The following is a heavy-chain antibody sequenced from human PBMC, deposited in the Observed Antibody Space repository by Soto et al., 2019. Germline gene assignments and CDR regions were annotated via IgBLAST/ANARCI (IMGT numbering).Heavy chain of an antibody. CDR3: AKEVGIAGADTRGDFDF. CDR1: GFTFSSHA. CDR2: ISGSGGAT. Sequence: EVQLLESGGDLVQPGGSLRLSCAASGFTFSSHAMSWLRQAPGKGLEWVSGISGSGGATYYADSVQGRFTISRDNSKNTLFLQMNSLRAEDTAVFYCAKEVGIAGADTRGDFDFWGQRTLVTVSS. V-gene: IGHV3-23*01. D-gene: IGHD6-13*01. J-gene: IGHJ4*02.